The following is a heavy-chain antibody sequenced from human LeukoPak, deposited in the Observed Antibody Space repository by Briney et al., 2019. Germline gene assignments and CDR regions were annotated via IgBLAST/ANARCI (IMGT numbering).Heavy chain of an antibody. CDR1: GFTFSSYW. Sequence: GGSLRLSCAASGFTFSSYWMSWVRQAPGKGLEWVANIKQDGSEKYYVDSVKGRFTISRDNAKNSLYLQMNSLRAEDTAVYYCARDQRYCSSSSCPWEPFDYWGQGTLVTVSS. V-gene: IGHV3-7*05. CDR3: ARDQRYCSSSSCPWEPFDY. J-gene: IGHJ4*02. D-gene: IGHD2-2*01. CDR2: IKQDGSEK.